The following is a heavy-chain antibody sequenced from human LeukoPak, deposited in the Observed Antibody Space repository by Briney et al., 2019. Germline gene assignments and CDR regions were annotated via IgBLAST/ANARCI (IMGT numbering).Heavy chain of an antibody. CDR3: ALGSSGWYRWFDP. CDR2: IIPIFGTA. CDR1: GYTFTSYY. D-gene: IGHD6-19*01. V-gene: IGHV1-69*13. J-gene: IGHJ5*02. Sequence: ASVKVSCKASGYTFTSYYMHWVRQAPGQGLEWMGGIIPIFGTANYAQKFQGRVTITADESTSTAYMELSSLRSEDTAVYYCALGSSGWYRWFDPWGQGTLVTVSS.